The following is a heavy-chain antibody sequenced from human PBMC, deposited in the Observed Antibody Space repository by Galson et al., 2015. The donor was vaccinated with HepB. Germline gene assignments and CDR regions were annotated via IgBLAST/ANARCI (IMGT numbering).Heavy chain of an antibody. V-gene: IGHV5-10-1*01. J-gene: IGHJ4*02. D-gene: IGHD2-15*01. CDR2: IDPSDSYT. CDR3: ARDRAPYCSGGSCYGARFDY. CDR1: GYSFTSYW. Sequence: QSGAEVKKPGESLRISCKGSGYSFTSYWISWVRQMPGKGLEWMGRIDPSDSYTNYSPSFQGHVTISADKSISTAYLQWSSLKASDTAMYYCARDRAPYCSGGSCYGARFDYWGQGTLVTVSS.